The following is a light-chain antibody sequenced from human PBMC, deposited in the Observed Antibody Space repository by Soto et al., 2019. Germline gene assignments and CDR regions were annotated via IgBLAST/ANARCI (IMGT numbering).Light chain of an antibody. Sequence: DIQMTQSPSSLSASVGDRVTITCRASQSISNYLNWYQHKPGKSPNLLIYAASTLHSGVPTRFSGSGSGTHFTLTISSLQPEDFATYYCQQTYSSPETFGQGTKVEIK. CDR3: QQTYSSPET. J-gene: IGKJ1*01. V-gene: IGKV1-39*01. CDR1: QSISNY. CDR2: AAS.